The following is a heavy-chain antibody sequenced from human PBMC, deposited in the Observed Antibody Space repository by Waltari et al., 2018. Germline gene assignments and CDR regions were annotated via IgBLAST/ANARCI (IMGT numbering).Heavy chain of an antibody. Sequence: QVQLVQSGAEVKKPGASVKVPCKVSGYTFTGSYRPWVRQAPGQGLEWMGRINPNSGGTNYAQKFQGRVTMTRDTSISTAYMELSRLRSDDTAVYYCARGGLGLWYFDLWGRGTLVTVSS. V-gene: IGHV1-2*06. D-gene: IGHD3-16*01. J-gene: IGHJ2*01. CDR1: GYTFTGSY. CDR2: INPNSGGT. CDR3: ARGGLGLWYFDL.